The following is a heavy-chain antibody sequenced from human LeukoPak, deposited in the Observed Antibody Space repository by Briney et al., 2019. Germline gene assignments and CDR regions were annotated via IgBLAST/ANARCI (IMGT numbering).Heavy chain of an antibody. D-gene: IGHD6-19*01. CDR1: GFTFGIYA. CDR3: ARSLGYSSGWGR. V-gene: IGHV3-23*01. Sequence: PGGSLRLSCAASGFTFGIYAMSWVRQAPGQGLEWVSGISGSGGSTYYADSVKGRFTISRDNSKNTLYLQMNNLRAEDTAMYYCARSLGYSSGWGRWGQGTLVTVSS. CDR2: ISGSGGST. J-gene: IGHJ4*02.